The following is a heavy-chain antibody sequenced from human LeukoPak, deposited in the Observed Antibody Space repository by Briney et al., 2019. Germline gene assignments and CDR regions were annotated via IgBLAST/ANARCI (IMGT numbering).Heavy chain of an antibody. CDR3: AKDLGDRGYSYGYFDY. CDR1: GFSFSGSY. Sequence: TGGSLRLSCAASGFSFSGSYMSWIRQAPGRGLEWVSSIGGSGGGTYYADSVKGRFTISRDNSKNTLYLQMNSLRAEDTAVYYCAKDLGDRGYSYGYFDYWGQGTLVTVSS. CDR2: IGGSGGGT. V-gene: IGHV3-23*01. D-gene: IGHD5-18*01. J-gene: IGHJ4*02.